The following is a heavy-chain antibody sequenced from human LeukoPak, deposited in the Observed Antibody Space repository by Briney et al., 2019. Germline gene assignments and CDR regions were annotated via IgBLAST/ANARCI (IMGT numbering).Heavy chain of an antibody. Sequence: PGWSLRLSCEASGFSFSDYGMHWVRQAPGKGLEWVAIIWYDGSYKYYADSVKGRFNVSRDNSKNTLYLQMNSLRAEDTAMYYCAKPTRGSGGSFLIDYWGQGTLVTVSS. J-gene: IGHJ4*02. V-gene: IGHV3-33*03. CDR3: AKPTRGSGGSFLIDY. CDR1: GFSFSDYG. CDR2: IWYDGSYK. D-gene: IGHD2-15*01.